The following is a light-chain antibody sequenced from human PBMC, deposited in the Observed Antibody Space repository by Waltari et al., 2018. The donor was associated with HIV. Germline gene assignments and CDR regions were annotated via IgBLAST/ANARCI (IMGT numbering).Light chain of an antibody. Sequence: QSALTQPASVSGSLGPSITISCIGTSSAIGYYNYVSWYQHHPDKAPTLVIYSANARPSGVPFLFSVSNSGNTASLTISGLQAEDEADYYCSSYTSTSTLLFGGGTKVTVL. J-gene: IGLJ3*02. CDR1: SSAIGYYNY. CDR2: SAN. CDR3: SSYTSTSTLL. V-gene: IGLV2-14*03.